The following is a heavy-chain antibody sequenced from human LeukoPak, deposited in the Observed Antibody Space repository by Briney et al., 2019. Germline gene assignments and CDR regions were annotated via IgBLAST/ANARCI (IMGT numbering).Heavy chain of an antibody. CDR3: ARDVKYCSSTSCYLPYYYYGMDV. J-gene: IGHJ6*02. CDR1: GYTFTSYG. D-gene: IGHD2-2*01. V-gene: IGHV1-18*01. CDR2: ISAYNGNT. Sequence: GASVKVSCKASGYTFTSYGISWVRQAPGQGLEWMGWISAYNGNTNYAQKLQGRVIMTTDTSTSTAYMELRSLRSDDTAVYYCARDVKYCSSTSCYLPYYYYGMDVWGQGTTVTVSS.